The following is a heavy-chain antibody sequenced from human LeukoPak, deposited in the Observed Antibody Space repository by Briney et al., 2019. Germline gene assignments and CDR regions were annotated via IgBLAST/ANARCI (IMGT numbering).Heavy chain of an antibody. CDR1: GFTFSSYS. CDR2: ISSSSSYI. CDR3: AKGGVRGVIIGWFDP. V-gene: IGHV3-21*04. Sequence: GGSLRLSCAASGFTFSSYSMNWVRQAPGKGLEWVSSISSSSSYIYYTDSVKGRFTISRDNSKNTLYLQMNSLRAEDTAVYYCAKGGVRGVIIGWFDPWGQGTLVTVSS. J-gene: IGHJ5*02. D-gene: IGHD3-10*01.